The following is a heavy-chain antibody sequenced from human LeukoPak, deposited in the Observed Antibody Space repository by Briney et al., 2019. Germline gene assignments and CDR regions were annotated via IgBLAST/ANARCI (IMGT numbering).Heavy chain of an antibody. Sequence: GESLKISCKGSGYSFTSYWIGWVRQMPGKGLKWMGIIYPGDSDTRYSPSFQGQVTISADKSISTAYLQWSSLKASDTAMYYCARPSSSWYEHFDYWGQGTLVTVSS. V-gene: IGHV5-51*01. CDR2: IYPGDSDT. D-gene: IGHD6-13*01. CDR1: GYSFTSYW. J-gene: IGHJ4*02. CDR3: ARPSSSWYEHFDY.